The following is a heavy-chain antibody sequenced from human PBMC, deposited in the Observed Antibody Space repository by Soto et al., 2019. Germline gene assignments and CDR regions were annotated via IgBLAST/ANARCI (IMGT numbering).Heavy chain of an antibody. CDR1: GFTFSSYA. CDR2: ISGSGDSK. J-gene: IGHJ4*02. D-gene: IGHD6-13*01. CDR3: ARRGPGTYFDY. V-gene: IGHV3-23*01. Sequence: GGSLRLSCEASGFTFSSYAMNWVRQAPGKGLEWVSVISGSGDSKYYVETVKGRFTISRDNSKNTLYLQMNSLRTDDTAVYYCARRGPGTYFDYWGQGTLVTVSS.